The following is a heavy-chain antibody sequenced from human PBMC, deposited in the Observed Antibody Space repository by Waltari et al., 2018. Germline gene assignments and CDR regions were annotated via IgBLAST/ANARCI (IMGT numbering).Heavy chain of an antibody. J-gene: IGHJ4*02. CDR3: AKSRMWLLLKGDGVDD. V-gene: IGHV3-23*01. CDR1: GFTISRRA. Sequence: EVQLRESGGALIQPGGSLRLSCAASGFTISRRAMARFRQAPGKGLEWVSVISSRDTTTFYADSVRGRFTIARDNSRNTLYLQMNGLRADDTAVYYCAKSRMWLLLKGDGVDDWGQGTLVTVSS. D-gene: IGHD2-15*01. CDR2: ISSRDTTT.